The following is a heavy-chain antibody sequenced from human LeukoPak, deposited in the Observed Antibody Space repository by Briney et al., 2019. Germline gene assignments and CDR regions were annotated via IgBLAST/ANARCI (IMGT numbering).Heavy chain of an antibody. V-gene: IGHV4-34*01. CDR1: GGSFSGYY. Sequence: SETLSLTCAVYGGSFSGYYWSWIRQPPGKGLDWIGEINHSGSTNYNPSLRSRVTISVDTSKNQFSLKLSSVTAADTAVYYCARWDYGDYDDAFDIWGQGTMVTVSS. CDR2: INHSGST. D-gene: IGHD4-17*01. J-gene: IGHJ3*02. CDR3: ARWDYGDYDDAFDI.